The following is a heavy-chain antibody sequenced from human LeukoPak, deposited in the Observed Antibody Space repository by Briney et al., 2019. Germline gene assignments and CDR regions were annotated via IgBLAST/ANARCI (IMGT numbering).Heavy chain of an antibody. Sequence: SETLSLTCTVSGGSISSSSYYWGWLRQPPGKGLEWIGSIYYSGSTYYNPSLKSRFTISVDTSKNQFSLKLSSVTAADTAVYYCASSYYDFWSGYYTGFGWFDPWGQGTLVTVSS. D-gene: IGHD3-3*01. CDR1: GGSISSSSYY. J-gene: IGHJ5*02. CDR3: ASSYYDFWSGYYTGFGWFDP. CDR2: IYYSGST. V-gene: IGHV4-39*01.